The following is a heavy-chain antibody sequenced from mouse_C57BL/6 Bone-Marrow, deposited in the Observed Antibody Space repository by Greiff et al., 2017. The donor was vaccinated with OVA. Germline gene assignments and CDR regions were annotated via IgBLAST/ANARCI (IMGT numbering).Heavy chain of an antibody. Sequence: QVQLQQPGAELVRPGSSVKLSCKASGYTFTSYWMDWVKQRPGQGLEWIGNLYPSDSETHYNQKFKDKATLTVDKSSSTAYMQLSSLTSEDSAVYYCAREGYYDPWFAYWGQGTLVTVSA. CDR1: GYTFTSYW. V-gene: IGHV1-61*01. J-gene: IGHJ3*01. D-gene: IGHD2-4*01. CDR2: LYPSDSET. CDR3: AREGYYDPWFAY.